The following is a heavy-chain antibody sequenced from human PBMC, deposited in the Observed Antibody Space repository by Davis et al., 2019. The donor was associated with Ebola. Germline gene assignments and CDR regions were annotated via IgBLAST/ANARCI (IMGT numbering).Heavy chain of an antibody. CDR3: ARGRSRQWLIRGSFGY. J-gene: IGHJ4*02. V-gene: IGHV4-30-4*07. D-gene: IGHD6-19*01. Sequence: SQTLSLTCAVSGAFVSSGGYSWIWIRQPPGKGLEWIGNYYYTGSTYYSPTLKSRVTISGDASKNQFSLKLTSVTAADTAVYYCARGRSRQWLIRGSFGYWGQGTLVTVSS. CDR2: YYYTGST. CDR1: GAFVSSGGYS.